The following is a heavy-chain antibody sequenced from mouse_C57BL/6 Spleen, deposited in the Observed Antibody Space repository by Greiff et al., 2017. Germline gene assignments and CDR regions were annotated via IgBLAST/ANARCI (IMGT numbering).Heavy chain of an antibody. D-gene: IGHD2-4*01. J-gene: IGHJ1*03. Sequence: QVQLQQPGAELVKPGASVKLSCKASGYTFTSYWMQWVKQRPGQGLEWIGEIDPSDSYTNYNQKFKGKATLTVDTSSSTAYMQLSNLTSEDSAVYYCARSGAYYDYDGWYMDIWGTGTTVTVSS. CDR1: GYTFTSYW. V-gene: IGHV1-50*01. CDR3: ARSGAYYDYDGWYMDI. CDR2: IDPSDSYT.